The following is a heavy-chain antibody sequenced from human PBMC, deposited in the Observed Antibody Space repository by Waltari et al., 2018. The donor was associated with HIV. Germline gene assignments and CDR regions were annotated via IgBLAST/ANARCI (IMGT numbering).Heavy chain of an antibody. D-gene: IGHD6-13*01. CDR3: ARGLPGSSWTLDY. V-gene: IGHV4-34*01. CDR1: GGSFSGYY. Sequence: QVQLQQWGAGLLKPSETLSLTCAVYGGSFSGYYWSWIRQPPGKGLEWIGEINHSGSTNYNPSLKSRVTISVDTSKNQFSLKLSSVTAADTAVYYCARGLPGSSWTLDYWGQGTLVTVSS. J-gene: IGHJ4*02. CDR2: INHSGST.